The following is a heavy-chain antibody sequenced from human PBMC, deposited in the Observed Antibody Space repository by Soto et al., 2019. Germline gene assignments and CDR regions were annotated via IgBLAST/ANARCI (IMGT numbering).Heavy chain of an antibody. D-gene: IGHD5-12*01. V-gene: IGHV4-39*07. Sequence: NPSETLSLTCTVSGGSISRTNYYWGWVRQPPGKGLEWIGSIYESGSTFYNPSLKSRVTISVDKSKNQFSLKLSSVTAADTAVYYCASLVDIVATTRFTDQVYFDYWGQGTLVTVSS. CDR2: IYESGST. J-gene: IGHJ4*02. CDR3: ASLVDIVATTRFTDQVYFDY. CDR1: GGSISRTNYY.